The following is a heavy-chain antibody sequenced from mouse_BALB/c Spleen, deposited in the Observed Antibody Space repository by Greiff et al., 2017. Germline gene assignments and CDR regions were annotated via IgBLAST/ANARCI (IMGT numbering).Heavy chain of an antibody. D-gene: IGHD2-4*01. CDR3: ATYDYDSWFAY. J-gene: IGHJ3*01. CDR1: GFTFRSYT. V-gene: IGHV5-12-2*01. CDR2: ISNGGGST. Sequence: EVQVVESGGGLVQPGGSLKLSCAASGFTFRSYTMSWVRQTPEKRLEWVAYISNGGGSTYYPDTVKGRFTISRDNAKNTLYLQMSSLKSEDTAMYYCATYDYDSWFAYWGQGTLVTVSA.